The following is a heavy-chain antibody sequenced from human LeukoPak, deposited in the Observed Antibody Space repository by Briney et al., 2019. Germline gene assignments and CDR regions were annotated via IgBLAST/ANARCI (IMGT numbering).Heavy chain of an antibody. CDR1: GYTFTSYA. D-gene: IGHD6-13*01. CDR2: ISAYNGNT. CDR3: ARENQQLNAFDI. J-gene: IGHJ3*02. V-gene: IGHV1-18*01. Sequence: GASVEVSCKASGYTFTSYAISWVRQAPGQGLEWMGWISAYNGNTNYAQKLQGRVTMTTDTSTSTAYMELRSLRSDDTAVYYCARENQQLNAFDIWGQGTMATVSS.